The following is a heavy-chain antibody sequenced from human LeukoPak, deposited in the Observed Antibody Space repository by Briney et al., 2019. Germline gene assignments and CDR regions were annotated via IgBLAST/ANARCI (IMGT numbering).Heavy chain of an antibody. CDR2: ISGSGGST. CDR1: GFTFSSYA. CDR3: AKGYYDSSGYYKYYFDY. D-gene: IGHD3-22*01. V-gene: IGHV3-23*01. Sequence: GGSLRLSCAASGFTFSSYAMSWVRQAPGKGLEWVSAISGSGGSTYYADSVKGRFTISGDNSKNTLYLQMNSLRAEDTAVYYCAKGYYDSSGYYKYYFDYWGQGTLVTVSS. J-gene: IGHJ4*02.